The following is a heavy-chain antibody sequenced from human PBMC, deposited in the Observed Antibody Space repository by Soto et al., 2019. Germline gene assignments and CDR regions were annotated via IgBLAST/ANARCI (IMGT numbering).Heavy chain of an antibody. V-gene: IGHV1-2*04. CDR3: ARESGGATATLDYYHFSMDV. CDR2: INPNGGVT. J-gene: IGHJ6*03. D-gene: IGHD5-12*01. Sequence: QVQLVQSGAEVRKPGASVTVSCRSSGDSFNDYYIHWVRQAPGQGFEWMGWINPNGGVTKYAQKFQGSVSLARDTSIRTVYMQLSRLRSDDTAVYYCARESGGATATLDYYHFSMDVWGTGTTVTVSS. CDR1: GDSFNDYY.